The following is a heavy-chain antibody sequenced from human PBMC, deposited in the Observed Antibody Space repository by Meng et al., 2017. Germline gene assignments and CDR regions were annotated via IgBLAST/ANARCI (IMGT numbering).Heavy chain of an antibody. D-gene: IGHD3-10*01. CDR2: IWYDGSNK. Sequence: GGSLRLSCAASGFTFSSYGMHWVRQAPGKGLEWVAVIWYDGSNKYYADSVKGRFTISRDNSKNTLYLQMNSLRAEDTAVYYCARVGLLWFGESYYFDYWGQGTLVTVSS. CDR1: GFTFSSYG. CDR3: ARVGLLWFGESYYFDY. V-gene: IGHV3-33*01. J-gene: IGHJ4*02.